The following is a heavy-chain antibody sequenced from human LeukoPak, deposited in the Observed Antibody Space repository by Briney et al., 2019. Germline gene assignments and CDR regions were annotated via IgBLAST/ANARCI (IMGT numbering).Heavy chain of an antibody. CDR3: ARDHFGLVYY. V-gene: IGHV1-18*04. CDR2: ISAYNGNT. D-gene: IGHD3-10*01. Sequence: GASVKVSCKASGYTFTGYYMHWARQAPGQGLEWMGWISAYNGNTNYAQKLQGRVTMTTDTSTSTAYMELRSLRSDDTAVYYCARDHFGLVYYWGQGTLVTVSS. J-gene: IGHJ4*02. CDR1: GYTFTGYY.